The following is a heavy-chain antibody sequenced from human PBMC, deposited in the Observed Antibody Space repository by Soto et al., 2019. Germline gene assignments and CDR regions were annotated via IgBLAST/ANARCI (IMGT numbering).Heavy chain of an antibody. CDR3: ARTPYYDYVWGSYRRYYFEY. D-gene: IGHD3-16*02. V-gene: IGHV4-30-4*01. CDR1: GGSISSGDYY. CDR2: IYYSGST. Sequence: PSETLSLTCTVSGGSISSGDYYWSWIRQPPGKGLEWIGYIYYSGSTYYNPSLKSRVTISVDTSKNQFSLKLSSVTAADTAVYYCARTPYYDYVWGSYRRYYFEYWGQETLVTVSS. J-gene: IGHJ4*01.